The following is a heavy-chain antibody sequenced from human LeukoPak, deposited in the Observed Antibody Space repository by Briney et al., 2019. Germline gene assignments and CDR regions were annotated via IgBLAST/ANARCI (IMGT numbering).Heavy chain of an antibody. CDR1: GFTFSSYA. J-gene: IGHJ6*02. D-gene: IGHD2-2*01. V-gene: IGHV3-30-3*01. CDR2: ISCDGSNK. Sequence: GRSLRLSCAASGFTFSSYAMHWVRQAPGKGLEWVAVISCDGSNKYYADSVKGRFTISRDNSKNTLYLQMNSLRAEDTAVYYCARELGVVPAANYYYYYGMDVWGQGTTVTVSS. CDR3: ARELGVVPAANYYYYYGMDV.